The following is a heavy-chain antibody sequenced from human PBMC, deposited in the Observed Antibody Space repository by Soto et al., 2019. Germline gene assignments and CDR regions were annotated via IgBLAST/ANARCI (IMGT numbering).Heavy chain of an antibody. Sequence: QVQLQESGPGLVKPSQTLSLTCTVSGGSISSGGYYWSWIRQHPGKGLEWIGYIYYSGSTYYNPSLKSRVTISVDTSKNQFSLKLSSVTAADTAVYYRARDCGAAAGTGFSMDVWGQGTTVTVSS. V-gene: IGHV4-31*03. CDR3: ARDCGAAAGTGFSMDV. CDR2: IYYSGST. D-gene: IGHD6-13*01. CDR1: GGSISSGGYY. J-gene: IGHJ6*02.